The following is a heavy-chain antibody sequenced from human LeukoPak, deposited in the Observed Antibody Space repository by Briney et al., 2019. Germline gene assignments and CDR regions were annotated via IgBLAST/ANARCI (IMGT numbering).Heavy chain of an antibody. V-gene: IGHV3-23*01. CDR1: GLTFSDYR. Sequence: PGGSLRLSSAVSGLTFSDYRMIWVRQAPEKRLEWVAVTAGADDVMQYADSVKGRFTISTDNSKNTVYLQMNSLRAEDTAVYYCAKDHRTVVTPLEYWGQGTLVTVSS. D-gene: IGHD4-23*01. CDR3: AKDHRTVVTPLEY. J-gene: IGHJ4*02. CDR2: TAGADDVM.